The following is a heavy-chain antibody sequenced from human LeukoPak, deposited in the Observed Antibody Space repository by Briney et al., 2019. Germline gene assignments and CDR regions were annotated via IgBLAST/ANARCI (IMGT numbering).Heavy chain of an antibody. CDR3: ARDGDGGSYYYGMDV. V-gene: IGHV1-2*02. D-gene: IGHD7-27*01. CDR1: GYTFTGYY. CDR2: IDPNSGGT. Sequence: ASVKVSCKASGYTFTGYYMHWVRQAPGQGLEWMGWIDPNSGGTNYAQKFQGRVTMTRDTSISTAYMELSRLRSDDTAVYYCARDGDGGSYYYGMDVWGQGTTVTVSS. J-gene: IGHJ6*02.